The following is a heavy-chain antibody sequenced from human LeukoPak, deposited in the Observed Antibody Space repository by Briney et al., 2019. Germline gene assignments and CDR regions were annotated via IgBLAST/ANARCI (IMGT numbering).Heavy chain of an antibody. CDR3: AIRVTDTYYSYCYIDV. D-gene: IGHD2-21*02. CDR2: INHSGST. V-gene: IGHV4-34*01. Sequence: SETLSLTCAVYGGSISGYYWSWIRQPPGKGLEWIGEINHSGSTNYNPSLKSRVTISVDTSKNLFSLNLSSLTAADTAMYYCAIRVTDTYYSYCYIDVGGKGNTVTVSS. CDR1: GGSISGYY. J-gene: IGHJ6*03.